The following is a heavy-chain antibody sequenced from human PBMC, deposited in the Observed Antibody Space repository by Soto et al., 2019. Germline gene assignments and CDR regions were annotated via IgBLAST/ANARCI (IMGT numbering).Heavy chain of an antibody. CDR3: ARPPGYVTDWYYFDT. CDR1: GGTFSRYA. CDR2: LSPTTGGT. V-gene: IGHV1-2*02. J-gene: IGHJ4*02. D-gene: IGHD3-9*01. Sequence: ASVEVSCKASGGTFSRYAIIWLRQAPGQGLEWVGRLSPTTGGTNYAQHFQGRVTVTWDMSTFTAYMELSSLIYEDTAVYYCARPPGYVTDWYYFDTWGQGTQVNGSA.